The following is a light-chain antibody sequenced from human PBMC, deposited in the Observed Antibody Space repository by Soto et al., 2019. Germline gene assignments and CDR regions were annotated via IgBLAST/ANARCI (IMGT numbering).Light chain of an antibody. CDR2: KAS. CDR1: QSISNW. V-gene: IGKV1-5*03. J-gene: IGKJ1*01. CDR3: QLYNFYPP. Sequence: DIQMTQSPSTLSASVGDRVTITCRASQSISNWLACYQQKPGKAPKILIYKASSLQSGVPSRFSGSGSRTEFTLTISSLQPDDFASYYCQLYNFYPPFCQGTRVEI.